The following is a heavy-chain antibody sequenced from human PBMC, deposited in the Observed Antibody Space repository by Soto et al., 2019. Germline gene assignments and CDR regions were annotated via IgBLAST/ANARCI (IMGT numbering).Heavy chain of an antibody. V-gene: IGHV4-61*01. CDR3: ARDGHGMDV. CDR2: IFFTGSA. CDR1: GGSVSTGSYD. Sequence: PSETLSLTCTVSGGSVSTGSYDWSWIRQPPGKGLEWIGKIFFTGSAHYNPSLRNRVTMSVDTSKDQISLTLTSVTAADTAVYYCARDGHGMDVWGQGTTVTVSS. J-gene: IGHJ6*02.